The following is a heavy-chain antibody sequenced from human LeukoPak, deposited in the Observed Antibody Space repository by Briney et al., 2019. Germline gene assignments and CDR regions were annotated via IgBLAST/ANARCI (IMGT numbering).Heavy chain of an antibody. V-gene: IGHV3-11*06. Sequence: GGSLRLSCSASGFTFTNYYLNWVRQAPGKGLEWVSCISFDGSDATYADSVKGRFTISRDNAKNSLYLQMNSLRAEDTAVYYCARGTYRYYFDYWGQGTLVTVSS. CDR2: ISFDGSDA. D-gene: IGHD3-16*01. J-gene: IGHJ4*02. CDR3: ARGTYRYYFDY. CDR1: GFTFTNYY.